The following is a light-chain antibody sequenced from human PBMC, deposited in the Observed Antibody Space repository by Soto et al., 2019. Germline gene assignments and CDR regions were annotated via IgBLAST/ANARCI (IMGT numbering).Light chain of an antibody. Sequence: DIQMTQSPSTLSASVGDRVTITCRASRDVSRYLAWYQHKPGKVPKLLMFDASILVSGVPSRFSGSVSGTEFTLTISGLQPDDFATYYCQQYDSFSTFGQGTKVDIK. CDR1: RDVSRY. J-gene: IGKJ1*01. CDR3: QQYDSFST. V-gene: IGKV1-5*01. CDR2: DAS.